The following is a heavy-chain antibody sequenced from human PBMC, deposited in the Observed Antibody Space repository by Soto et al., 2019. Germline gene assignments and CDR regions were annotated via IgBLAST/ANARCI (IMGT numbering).Heavy chain of an antibody. Sequence: GGSLRLSCAASGFTFSSYAMTWVRQTPGKGLEWVSGISNSGGSTYYADSVKGRFTISRDNSKSTLYLQMNSLRAEDTAVYYCAKIPLWFGELSFDMDVWGKGTTVTVSS. V-gene: IGHV3-23*01. CDR3: AKIPLWFGELSFDMDV. J-gene: IGHJ6*03. CDR2: ISNSGGST. CDR1: GFTFSSYA. D-gene: IGHD3-10*01.